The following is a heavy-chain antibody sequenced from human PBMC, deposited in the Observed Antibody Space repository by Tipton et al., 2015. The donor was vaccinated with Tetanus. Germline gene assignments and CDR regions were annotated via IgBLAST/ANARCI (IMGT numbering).Heavy chain of an antibody. D-gene: IGHD5-24*01. CDR3: ARGITDGYNRRLDY. CDR1: GGSISGSY. Sequence: TLSLTCTVSGGSISGSYWNWIRQPPGKGLEWIGYVYYNGNTHYNPALKSRVTISVDTSKNQFSLQLRAVTAADTAVYYCARGITDGYNRRLDYWGQGLRVAVS. CDR2: VYYNGNT. J-gene: IGHJ4*02. V-gene: IGHV4-59*12.